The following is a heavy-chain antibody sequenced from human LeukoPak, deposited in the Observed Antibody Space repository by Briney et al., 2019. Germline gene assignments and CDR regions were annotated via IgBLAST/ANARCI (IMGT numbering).Heavy chain of an antibody. CDR3: ARVAGGYSYGYEDY. Sequence: ASVKVSCKASGYTFTSNGISWVRWAPGQGLEWMGWISAYSGHTNYARDLQGRVTMTTDTAARTAYMELRSLRSDDTAMYYCARVAGGYSYGYEDYWGQGTLVTVSS. CDR2: ISAYSGHT. D-gene: IGHD5-18*01. V-gene: IGHV1-18*01. CDR1: GYTFTSNG. J-gene: IGHJ4*02.